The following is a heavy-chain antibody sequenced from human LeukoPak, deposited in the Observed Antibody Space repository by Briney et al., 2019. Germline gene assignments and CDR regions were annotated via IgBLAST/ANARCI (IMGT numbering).Heavy chain of an antibody. CDR3: GRARKDLESGDLTYAFEI. V-gene: IGHV4-59*01. CDR1: GGSISSYY. Sequence: PSETLSLTCTVSGGSISSYYWSWIRQPPGKGLEWIGYIYYSGSTNYNPSLKSRVTISVDTSKNQFSLKLSSVTAADTAVYYCGRARKDLESGDLTYAFEIWGQGTMITVSS. CDR2: IYYSGST. J-gene: IGHJ3*02. D-gene: IGHD7-27*01.